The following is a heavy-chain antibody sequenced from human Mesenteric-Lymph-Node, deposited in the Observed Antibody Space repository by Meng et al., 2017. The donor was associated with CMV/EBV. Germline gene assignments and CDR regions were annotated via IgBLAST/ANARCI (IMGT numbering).Heavy chain of an antibody. J-gene: IGHJ6*02. CDR3: AKGLTGSFYYYYGMDV. V-gene: IGHV1-18*01. D-gene: IGHD2-8*01. CDR1: GYTFTSYG. CDR2: ISAYNGNT. Sequence: ASVKVSCKASGYTFTSYGISWVRQAPGQGLEWMGWISAYNGNTNYAQKFQGRVTMTRDTSISTAYMELSRLRSDDTAVYYCAKGLTGSFYYYYGMDVWGQGTTVTVSS.